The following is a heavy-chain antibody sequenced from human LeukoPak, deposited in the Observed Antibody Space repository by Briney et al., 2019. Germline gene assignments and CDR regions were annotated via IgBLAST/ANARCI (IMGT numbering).Heavy chain of an antibody. J-gene: IGHJ4*02. V-gene: IGHV4-39*07. CDR2: IYYSGST. CDR1: GGSISSSSYY. CDR3: ARERGPVWG. D-gene: IGHD3-16*01. Sequence: PSETLSLTCTVSGGSISSSSYYWGWIRQPPGKGLEWIGSIYYSGSTYYNPSLKSRVTISVDTSKNQFSLKLSSVTAADTAVYYCARERGPVWGWGQGTLVTVSS.